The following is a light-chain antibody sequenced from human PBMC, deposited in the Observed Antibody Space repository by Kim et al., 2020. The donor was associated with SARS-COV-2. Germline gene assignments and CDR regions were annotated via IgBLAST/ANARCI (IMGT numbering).Light chain of an antibody. CDR1: GGSIASNY. V-gene: IGLV6-57*04. Sequence: LTQPHSVSESPGKTVTISCTRTGGSIASNYVHWYQQRPGSVPTIVIYEDNQRPSGVLDRFSGSIDSSSNSASLTISGLKFEDEADYYCQSYDRNTVVFGGGTQLTVL. CDR3: QSYDRNTVV. J-gene: IGLJ2*01. CDR2: EDN.